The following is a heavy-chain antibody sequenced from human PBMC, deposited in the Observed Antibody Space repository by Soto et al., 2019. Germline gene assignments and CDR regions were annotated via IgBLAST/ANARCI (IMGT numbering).Heavy chain of an antibody. V-gene: IGHV3-53*02. CDR2: IYSGGST. J-gene: IGHJ6*02. Sequence: EVHLVETGGALIQPGGSLRLSCAASGFTVSSNYMSWVRQVPGKGLEWVSIIYSGGSTYYADFVKGRFTISRDNSRNTLYLEMNSLRDEDTAVYYCARDSVAGGYYYYYGMDVWGQGTTVTVSS. CDR3: ARDSVAGGYYYYYGMDV. CDR1: GFTVSSNY. D-gene: IGHD2-15*01.